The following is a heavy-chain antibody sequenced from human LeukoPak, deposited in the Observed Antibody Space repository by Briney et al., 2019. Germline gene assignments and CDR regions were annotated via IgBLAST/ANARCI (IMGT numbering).Heavy chain of an antibody. J-gene: IGHJ4*02. CDR2: INPNSGGT. Sequence: ASVKVSCKASGYTFTGYYMHWVRQAPGQGLEWMGWINPNSGGTNYAQKFQGWVTMTRDTSISTAYMELSRLRSDDTAVYYCARVPGGYDSSGYLFGYWGQGTLVTVSS. D-gene: IGHD3-22*01. V-gene: IGHV1-2*04. CDR1: GYTFTGYY. CDR3: ARVPGGYDSSGYLFGY.